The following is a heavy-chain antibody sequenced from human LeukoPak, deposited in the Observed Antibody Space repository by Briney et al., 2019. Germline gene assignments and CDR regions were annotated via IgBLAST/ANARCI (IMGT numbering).Heavy chain of an antibody. J-gene: IGHJ4*02. Sequence: QAGGSLRLSCAASGFTFSSYGMHWVRQAPGKGLEWVAVISYDGSNKYYADSVKGRFTISRDNSKNTLYLQMNSLRAEDTAVYYCAKDPLEEWELIYWGQGTLVTVSS. CDR2: ISYDGSNK. CDR1: GFTFSSYG. D-gene: IGHD1-26*01. CDR3: AKDPLEEWELIY. V-gene: IGHV3-30*18.